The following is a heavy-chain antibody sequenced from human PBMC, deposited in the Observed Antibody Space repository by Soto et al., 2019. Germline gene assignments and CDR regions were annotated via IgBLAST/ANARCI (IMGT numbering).Heavy chain of an antibody. CDR3: ARDSKYYDSKYFQH. V-gene: IGHV4-34*01. CDR1: GGSFIGYY. CDR2: INHSGST. D-gene: IGHD3-22*01. J-gene: IGHJ1*01. Sequence: SETLSLTCAVYGGSFIGYYWSWIRQPPGKGLEWIGEINHSGSTNYNPSLKSRVTISVDTSKNQFSLKLSSVTAADTAVYYCARDSKYYDSKYFQHWGQGTLVTVS.